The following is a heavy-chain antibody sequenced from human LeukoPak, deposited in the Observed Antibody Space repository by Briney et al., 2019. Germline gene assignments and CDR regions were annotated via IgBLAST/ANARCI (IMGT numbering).Heavy chain of an antibody. CDR1: GYSISSGYY. CDR2: IYHSGST. CDR3: ARQSSSGHMDV. Sequence: PSEALSLTCTVSGYSISSGYYWGWIRQPPGKGLEWIGSIYHSGSTYYNPSLKSRVTISVDTSKNQFSLKLSSVTAADTAVYYCARQSSSGHMDVWGKGTTVTVSS. V-gene: IGHV4-38-2*02. D-gene: IGHD2-2*01. J-gene: IGHJ6*03.